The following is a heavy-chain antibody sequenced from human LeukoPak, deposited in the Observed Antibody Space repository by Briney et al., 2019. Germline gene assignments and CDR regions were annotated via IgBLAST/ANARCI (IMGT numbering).Heavy chain of an antibody. V-gene: IGHV3-48*03. CDR2: ISSSGSTI. D-gene: IGHD3-10*01. Sequence: AGGSLRLSCATSGFIFRSYAMHWVRQAPGKGLEWVSYISSSGSTIYYADSVKGRFTISRDNAKNSLYLQMNSLRAEDTAIYYCTRGPMVRGVIIRRSKSGYFDYWGQGTLVTVSS. CDR3: TRGPMVRGVIIRRSKSGYFDY. CDR1: GFIFRSYA. J-gene: IGHJ4*02.